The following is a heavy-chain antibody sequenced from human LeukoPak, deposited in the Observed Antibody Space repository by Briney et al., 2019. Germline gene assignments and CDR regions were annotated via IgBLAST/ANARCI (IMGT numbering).Heavy chain of an antibody. CDR2: TSYNGNT. D-gene: IGHD6-19*01. V-gene: IGHV1-18*04. J-gene: IGHJ4*02. CDR3: ARHSGSGWQALGY. Sequence: ASVRVSFKASGYTFSNYGISWARQAPGLGLEWMGWTSYNGNTNYAQKFQDRVTMTTDTSTTTAYMELRSLESDDTAVYYCARHSGSGWQALGYWGQGTLVTVSS. CDR1: GYTFSNYG.